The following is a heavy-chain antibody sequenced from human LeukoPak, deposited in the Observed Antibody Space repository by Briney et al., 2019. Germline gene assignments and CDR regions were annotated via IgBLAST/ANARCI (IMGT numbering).Heavy chain of an antibody. CDR1: GYPFAGYF. CDR3: AGPDY. V-gene: IGHV1-2*02. J-gene: IGHJ4*02. Sequence: GASVKVSCKASGYPFAGYFMHWVRQAPGQGLEWMGWINLNSGGTNYAQKFKGRVTMTRDTSITTAYMELSRLRFDDPAVYYCAGPDYWGQGTLVTVSS. CDR2: INLNSGGT.